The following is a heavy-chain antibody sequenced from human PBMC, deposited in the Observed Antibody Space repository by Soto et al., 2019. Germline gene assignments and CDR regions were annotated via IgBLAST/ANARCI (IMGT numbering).Heavy chain of an antibody. V-gene: IGHV4-31*03. CDR3: ARASGAGYHHYRMDV. Sequence: SSETLSLTCTVSGGSISSGGYYWTWIRQHPGKGLEWIGYNYYSGITYYNPSLKSRVTISLDTSKNQFSLKLSSVTAADTAVYYCARASGAGYHHYRMDVWGQGTTVIVSS. CDR1: GGSISSGGYY. J-gene: IGHJ6*02. D-gene: IGHD2-8*02. CDR2: NYYSGIT.